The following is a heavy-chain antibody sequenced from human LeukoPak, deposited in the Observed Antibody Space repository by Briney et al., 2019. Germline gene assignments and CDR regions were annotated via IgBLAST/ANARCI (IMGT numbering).Heavy chain of an antibody. V-gene: IGHV4-4*07. CDR1: GGSFSGYY. J-gene: IGHJ4*02. CDR3: ARDKYFYDSSASIRFDY. CDR2: IYTSGNT. D-gene: IGHD3-22*01. Sequence: PSETLSLTCAVYGGSFSGYYWSWIRQPAGKGLEWIGHIYTSGNTNYNPSLKSRVSMSVDTSKNQFSLKLSSVTAADTAVYYCARDKYFYDSSASIRFDYWGPGTLVTASS.